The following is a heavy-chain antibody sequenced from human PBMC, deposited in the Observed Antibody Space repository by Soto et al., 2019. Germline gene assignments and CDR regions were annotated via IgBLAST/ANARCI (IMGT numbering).Heavy chain of an antibody. CDR1: GGTFSSYA. D-gene: IGHD6-13*01. Sequence: QVQLVQSGAEVKKPGSSVKVSCKASGGTFSSYAISWVRQAPGQGLEWMGGIIPIFGTANYAQKFQGRVTITADESTSTAYTELSSQRSEDTVVYYCARIRFMQHLVLYYYYGMDVCAQGTTVTVSS. CDR2: IIPIFGTA. V-gene: IGHV1-69*01. J-gene: IGHJ6*02. CDR3: ARIRFMQHLVLYYYYGMDV.